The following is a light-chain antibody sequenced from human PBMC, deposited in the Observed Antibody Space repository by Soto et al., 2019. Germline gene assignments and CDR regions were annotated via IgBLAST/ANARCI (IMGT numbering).Light chain of an antibody. J-gene: IGLJ1*01. CDR3: CSYAGNYTYV. CDR1: SSDVGGYNY. Sequence: QSALTQPRSVSGSPGQSVTVSCTGTSSDVGGYNYVSWFQQYPGRAPKLIIYDVTERPSGVPDRFSGSKSGNTASLTISGLQADDEADYYCCSYAGNYTYVFGAATKLTVL. CDR2: DVT. V-gene: IGLV2-11*01.